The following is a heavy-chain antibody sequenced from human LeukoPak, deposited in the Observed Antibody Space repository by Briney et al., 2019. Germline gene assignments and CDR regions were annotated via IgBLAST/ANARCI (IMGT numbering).Heavy chain of an antibody. CDR2: IVVGSGNT. Sequence: SVKVSCKASGFTFSSSAMQWVRQARGQRLEWIGWIVVGSGNTNYAQKFQERVTITRDMSTSTAYMELSSLRSEDTAVYYCAADPYYYDSSGYYAVSYYYMDVWGKGTTVTISS. V-gene: IGHV1-58*02. CDR3: AADPYYYDSSGYYAVSYYYMDV. CDR1: GFTFSSSA. D-gene: IGHD3-22*01. J-gene: IGHJ6*03.